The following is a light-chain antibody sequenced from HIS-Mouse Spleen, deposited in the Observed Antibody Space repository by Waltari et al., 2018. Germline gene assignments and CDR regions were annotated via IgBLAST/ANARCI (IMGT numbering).Light chain of an antibody. J-gene: IGLJ2*01. Sequence: SYELTQPPSVSVSPGQTARITCAGDALPKKYAYWYQQKSGQAPVLVIYEDSKRPSGITARFSGSSSGTMATLTISGAQVEDEADYYCDSTDSSGNHRVFGGGTKLTVL. CDR2: EDS. CDR1: ALPKKY. CDR3: DSTDSSGNHRV. V-gene: IGLV3-10*01.